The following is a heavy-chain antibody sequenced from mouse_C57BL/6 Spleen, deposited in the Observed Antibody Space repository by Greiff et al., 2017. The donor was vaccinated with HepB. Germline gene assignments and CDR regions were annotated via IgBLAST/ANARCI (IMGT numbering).Heavy chain of an antibody. V-gene: IGHV1-55*01. Sequence: VQLQQPGAELVKPGASVKMSCKASGYTFTSYWITWVKQRPGQGLEWIGDIYPGSGSTNYNEKFKSKATLTVDTSSSTAYMQLSSLTSEDSAVYYCARYRYDYDGAWFAYWGQGTLVTVSA. D-gene: IGHD2-4*01. J-gene: IGHJ3*01. CDR3: ARYRYDYDGAWFAY. CDR1: GYTFTSYW. CDR2: IYPGSGST.